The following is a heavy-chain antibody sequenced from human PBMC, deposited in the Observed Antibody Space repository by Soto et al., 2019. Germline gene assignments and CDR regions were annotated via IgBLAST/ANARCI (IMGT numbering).Heavy chain of an antibody. CDR2: IIPIFGTA. V-gene: IGHV1-69*13. D-gene: IGHD2-2*01. CDR3: ARGGIVVDYYYYGMDV. J-gene: IGHJ6*02. Sequence: ASVKVSCKASGGTFSSYAISWVRQAPGQGLEWMGGIIPIFGTANYAQKFQGRVTITADESTSTAYMELSSLRSEDTAVYYCARGGIVVDYYYYGMDVWGQRTTVTVSS. CDR1: GGTFSSYA.